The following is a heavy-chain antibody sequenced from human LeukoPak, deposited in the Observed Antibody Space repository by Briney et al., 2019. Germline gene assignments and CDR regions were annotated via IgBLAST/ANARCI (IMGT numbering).Heavy chain of an antibody. CDR3: TRDAFGGVIAPYFHD. Sequence: PGGSLRLSCVASGFTFDDSDLSWVRHVPGKGLEWVCGLNWNGDKTGYADAVKGRFIISRDNAKNSLYLQMNSLRAEDTALYYCTRDAFGGVIAPYFHDWGQGTRVTVSS. CDR1: GFTFDDSD. J-gene: IGHJ4*02. CDR2: LNWNGDKT. V-gene: IGHV3-20*04. D-gene: IGHD3-16*02.